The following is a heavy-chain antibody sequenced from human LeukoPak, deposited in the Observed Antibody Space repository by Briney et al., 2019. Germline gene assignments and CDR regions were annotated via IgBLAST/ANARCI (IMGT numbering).Heavy chain of an antibody. V-gene: IGHV3-9*01. CDR1: GFTFDDYA. J-gene: IGHJ4*02. Sequence: GGSLRLSCAASGFTFDDYAMHWVRQAPGKGLEWVSGISWNSGSIGYADSVKGRFTISRDNAKNFLYLQMNSLRAEDTALYYCAKGRDYVDTAPVDYWGQGTLVTVSS. D-gene: IGHD5-18*01. CDR3: AKGRDYVDTAPVDY. CDR2: ISWNSGSI.